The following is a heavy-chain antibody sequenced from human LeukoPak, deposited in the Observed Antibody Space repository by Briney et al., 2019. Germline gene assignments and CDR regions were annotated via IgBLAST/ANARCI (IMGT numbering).Heavy chain of an antibody. CDR3: AKNRRPFQTSGYYFDY. CDR2: IRYDGSNK. CDR1: GFTFSSYG. Sequence: GGSLRLSCAASGFTFSSYGMHWVRQASGKGLEWVAFIRYDGSNKYYADSVKGRFTISRDNSKNTLYLQMNSLRAEDTAVYYCAKNRRPFQTSGYYFDYWGQGTLVTVSS. J-gene: IGHJ4*02. D-gene: IGHD3-10*01. V-gene: IGHV3-30*02.